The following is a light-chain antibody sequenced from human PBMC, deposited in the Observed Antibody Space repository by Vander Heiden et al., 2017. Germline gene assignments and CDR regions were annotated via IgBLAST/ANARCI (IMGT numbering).Light chain of an antibody. J-gene: IGLJ2*01. V-gene: IGLV1-44*01. CDR2: SDS. CDR3: AAWDDNLNGVI. CDR1: GSNIGGST. Sequence: SVLTQPPSASGTPGQRVLISCSGGGSNIGGSTVNWYQHLPGTAPKLLIYSDSQRPSGVLDRFSASKSGTSASLPISGLQSEEESDYYCAAWDDNLNGVIFGGGTKLTVL.